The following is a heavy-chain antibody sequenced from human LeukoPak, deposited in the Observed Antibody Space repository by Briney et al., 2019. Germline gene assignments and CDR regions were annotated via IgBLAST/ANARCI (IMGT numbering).Heavy chain of an antibody. D-gene: IGHD2-2*01. CDR3: ARGRLGYCSNSGCSFDY. CDR2: ITPMFRTS. J-gene: IGHJ4*02. V-gene: IGHV1-69*05. CDR1: GGTFSSYG. Sequence: SVKVSCKASGGTFSSYGINWVRQAPGQGLEWMGGITPMFRTSNYAQKFQGRVTITTDESASTTYMELSSLGSEDTAVYYCARGRLGYCSNSGCSFDYWGQGTLVTVSS.